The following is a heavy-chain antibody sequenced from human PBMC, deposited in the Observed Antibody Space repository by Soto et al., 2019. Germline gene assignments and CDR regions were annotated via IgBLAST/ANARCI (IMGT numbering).Heavy chain of an antibody. CDR2: IWYDGSNK. Sequence: SGGSLRLSCAASGFTFSSYGMHWVRQAPGKGLEWVAVIWYDGSNKYYADSVKGRFTISRDNSKNTLYLQMNSLRAEDTAVYYCARDKSPRTPKYYFDYWGQGTLVTVSS. CDR1: GFTFSSYG. V-gene: IGHV3-33*01. J-gene: IGHJ4*02. CDR3: ARDKSPRTPKYYFDY.